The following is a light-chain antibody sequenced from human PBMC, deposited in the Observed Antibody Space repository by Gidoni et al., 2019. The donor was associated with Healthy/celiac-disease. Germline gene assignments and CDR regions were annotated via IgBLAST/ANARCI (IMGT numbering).Light chain of an antibody. CDR3: QQYYSTPGYT. V-gene: IGKV4-1*01. Sequence: DIVMTQSPDSLAVSLGERATINCKSSQSVLYSSNTKNYLAWYQQKPGQPPKLLIYWASTRESGVPDRFSGRGSGTDFTLTISSLQAEDVAVYYCQQYYSTPGYTFGQGTKLEIK. CDR1: QSVLYSSNTKNY. CDR2: WAS. J-gene: IGKJ2*01.